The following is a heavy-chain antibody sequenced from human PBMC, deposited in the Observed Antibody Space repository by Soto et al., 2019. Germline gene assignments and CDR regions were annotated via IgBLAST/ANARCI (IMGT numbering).Heavy chain of an antibody. CDR3: AKKSEIAVPRYYFDL. V-gene: IGHV3-23*01. CDR2: MNGGGGST. Sequence: RGSLLLSSAASVFTFGSYAMGWVRQAPGKGLEWVSSMNGGGGSTYYAESVQGRFTISRDNSKNTLYLQMNSLRVEDTAVYYCAKKSEIAVPRYYFDLWGQGTTVTVSS. D-gene: IGHD2-21*01. CDR1: VFTFGSYA. J-gene: IGHJ4*02.